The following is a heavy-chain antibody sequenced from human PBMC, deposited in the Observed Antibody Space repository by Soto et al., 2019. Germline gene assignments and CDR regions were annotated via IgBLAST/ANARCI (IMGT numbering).Heavy chain of an antibody. CDR3: ARGRELAYCSSTSCYTPYYYGMDV. J-gene: IGHJ6*02. V-gene: IGHV1-46*01. D-gene: IGHD2-2*02. Sequence: ASVKVSCKASGYTFTSYYMHWVRQAPGQGLEWMGIINPSGGSTRYAQKFQGRVTMTRDTSTNTVYMELSSLRSEDTAVYYCARGRELAYCSSTSCYTPYYYGMDVWGQGTTVTV. CDR2: INPSGGST. CDR1: GYTFTSYY.